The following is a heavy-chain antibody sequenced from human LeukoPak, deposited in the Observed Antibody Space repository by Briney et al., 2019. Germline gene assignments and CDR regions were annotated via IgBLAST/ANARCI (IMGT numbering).Heavy chain of an antibody. CDR2: ISYDGSNK. J-gene: IGHJ3*02. CDR3: ARDANFGYDAFDI. Sequence: PGRSLRLSCAASGFTFSSYGMHWVRQAPGKGLEWVAVISYDGSNKYYADSVKGRFTISRDNSKNTLYLQMNSLRAEDTAVYYCARDANFGYDAFDIWGQGTMVTVSS. D-gene: IGHD3-10*01. CDR1: GFTFSSYG. V-gene: IGHV3-30*03.